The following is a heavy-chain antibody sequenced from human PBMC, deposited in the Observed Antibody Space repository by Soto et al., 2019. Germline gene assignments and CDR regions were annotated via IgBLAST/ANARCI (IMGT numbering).Heavy chain of an antibody. J-gene: IGHJ4*02. CDR3: ARGLPAQVNDYGDYVVDY. CDR1: GGTFCSYA. Sequence: SVKVSCKASGGTFCSYAMSWVRRASGQGLERMGGIIPIFGTANYAQKFKGRFTITADESTSTAYMELSSLRSEDTAVYYCARGLPAQVNDYGDYVVDYWGQGTLVTVSS. V-gene: IGHV1-69*13. D-gene: IGHD4-17*01. CDR2: IIPIFGTA.